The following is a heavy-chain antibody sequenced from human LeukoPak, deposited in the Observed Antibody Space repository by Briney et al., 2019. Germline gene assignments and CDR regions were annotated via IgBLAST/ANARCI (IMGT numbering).Heavy chain of an antibody. CDR1: GFTVSSNY. J-gene: IGHJ5*02. D-gene: IGHD1-26*01. V-gene: IGHV3-66*01. CDR3: ARGRGVGATRFDP. Sequence: PGGSLRLSCAASGFTVSSNYMSWVHQAPGKGLEWVSVIYSGGSTYYADSVKGRFTISRDNSKNTLFLQMNSLRAEDTAVYYCARGRGVGATRFDPWGQGTLVTVSS. CDR2: IYSGGST.